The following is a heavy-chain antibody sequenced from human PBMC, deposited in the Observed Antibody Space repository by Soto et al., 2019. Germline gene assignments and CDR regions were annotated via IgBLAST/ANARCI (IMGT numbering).Heavy chain of an antibody. CDR2: IYWDDDK. D-gene: IGHD5-12*01. Sequence: QITVKESGLTLVKPTETLTLTCTFSGFSLSGIGMGVGWIRQPPGKALEWLALIYWDDDKRYSPSLHSRLTITKDPSKNQVDLTMTNMDPVDTATYYCARLTRGVYDLDRLWEKFDYWGQGALVTVSS. J-gene: IGHJ4*02. V-gene: IGHV2-5*02. CDR3: ARLTRGVYDLDRLWEKFDY. CDR1: GFSLSGIGMG.